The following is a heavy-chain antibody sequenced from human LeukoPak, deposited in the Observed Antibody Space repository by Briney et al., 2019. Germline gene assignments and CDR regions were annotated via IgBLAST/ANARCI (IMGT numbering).Heavy chain of an antibody. CDR1: GGSISSYY. D-gene: IGHD2-21*02. Sequence: ASETLSLTCTVSGGSISSYYWSWIRQPPGKGLEWIGYIYYSGSTNYNPSLKSRVTISVDTSKNQFSLKLSSVTAADTAVYYCARSAYCGGDCYYYFDYWGQGTLVTVSS. J-gene: IGHJ4*02. CDR2: IYYSGST. CDR3: ARSAYCGGDCYYYFDY. V-gene: IGHV4-59*08.